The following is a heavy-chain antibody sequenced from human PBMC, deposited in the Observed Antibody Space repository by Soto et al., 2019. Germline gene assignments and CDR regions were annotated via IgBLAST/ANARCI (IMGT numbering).Heavy chain of an antibody. CDR1: GGSFSGYY. V-gene: IGHV4-34*01. CDR3: ATACQVGATRAGFSC. J-gene: IGHJ4*02. CDR2: INHSGST. D-gene: IGHD1-26*01. Sequence: SETLSLTCAVYGGSFSGYYWSWIRQPPGKGLEWIGEINHSGSTNYNPSLKSRVTISVDTSKNQFSLKLSSVTAADTAVYYCATACQVGATRAGFSCWGQGTLVTVSS.